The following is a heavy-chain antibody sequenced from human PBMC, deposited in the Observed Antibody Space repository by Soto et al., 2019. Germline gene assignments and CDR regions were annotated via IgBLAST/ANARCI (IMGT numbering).Heavy chain of an antibody. CDR1: GFTFSSYA. D-gene: IGHD5-12*01. J-gene: IGHJ4*02. CDR3: AKLRLRSTDDY. CDR2: SSGSGGST. Sequence: GGSLRLSCAASGFTFSSYAMSWVRQAPGKGLEWVSASSGSGGSTYYADSVKGRFTISRDNSKNTLYLQMNSLRAVDTAVYYCAKLRLRSTDDYWGQGTLVTVSS. V-gene: IGHV3-23*01.